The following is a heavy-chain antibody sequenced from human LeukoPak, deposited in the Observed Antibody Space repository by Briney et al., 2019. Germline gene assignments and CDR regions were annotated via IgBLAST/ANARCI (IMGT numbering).Heavy chain of an antibody. CDR2: INHSGST. CDR3: ARSYYGSGRGWFDP. V-gene: IGHV4-34*01. Sequence: SGGSLRLSCIASGFTFGDYAMSWVRQPPGKGLEWIGEINHSGSTNYNPSLKSRVTISVDTSKNQFSLKLSSVTAADTAVYYCARSYYGSGRGWFDPWGQGTLVTVSS. J-gene: IGHJ5*02. D-gene: IGHD3-10*01. CDR1: GFTFGDYA.